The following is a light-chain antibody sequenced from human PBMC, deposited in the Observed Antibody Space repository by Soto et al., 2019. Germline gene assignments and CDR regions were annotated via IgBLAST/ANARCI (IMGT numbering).Light chain of an antibody. CDR2: CAS. CDR1: QSLFYSSNNKNF. J-gene: IGKJ2*01. V-gene: IGKV4-1*01. CDR3: QHYFTTPRT. Sequence: DIVMTQSPDSLAVSLGARTTINCKSSQSLFYSSNNKNFLAWYQQKAGQPPKLLIYCASTRESGVPDRFSGSVSGAEFKLTITSLQAEDAGVYYCQHYFTTPRTFGQGTRLEI.